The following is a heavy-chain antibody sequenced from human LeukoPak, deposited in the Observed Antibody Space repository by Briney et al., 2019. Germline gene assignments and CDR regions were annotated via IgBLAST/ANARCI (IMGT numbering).Heavy chain of an antibody. V-gene: IGHV4-39*07. Sequence: SETLSLTCTVSGGSISSSSYYWGWIRQPPGKGLEWIGSIYYRGSTYYNPSLKSRVTISVDTSKNQFSLKLSSVTAADTAVYYCARVAPGDYGPRLHFDYWCQGTLVTVYS. CDR3: ARVAPGDYGPRLHFDY. J-gene: IGHJ4*01. CDR2: IYYRGST. CDR1: GGSISSSSYY. D-gene: IGHD4-17*01.